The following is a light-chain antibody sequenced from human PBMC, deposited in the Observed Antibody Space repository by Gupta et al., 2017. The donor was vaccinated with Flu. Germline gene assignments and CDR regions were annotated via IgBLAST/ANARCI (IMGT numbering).Light chain of an antibody. J-gene: IGLJ3*02. CDR1: NIDSKS. CDR3: YVWETSSGHVWV. Sequence: KRARITCEGNNIDSKSFHWYQQRPGQAPGMVFFDDKDRPSGIPHRFSGSNTGNTATLTVITVEAGEEADDYYYVWETSSGHVWVFGGGTKLTVL. CDR2: DDK. V-gene: IGLV3-21*03.